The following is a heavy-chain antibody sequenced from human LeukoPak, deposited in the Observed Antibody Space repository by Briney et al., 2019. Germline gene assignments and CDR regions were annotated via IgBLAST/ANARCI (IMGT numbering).Heavy chain of an antibody. V-gene: IGHV4-34*01. CDR3: ARGRRYFDWLLNYYYMDV. J-gene: IGHJ6*03. CDR1: GESFSGYY. D-gene: IGHD3-9*01. CDR2: INHSGST. Sequence: SETLSLTCAVYGESFSGYYWSWIRQPPGKGLEWIGQINHSGSTNYNPSLKSRVTISVDTSKNQFSLKLSSVTAADTAVYYCARGRRYFDWLLNYYYMDVWGKGTTVTVSS.